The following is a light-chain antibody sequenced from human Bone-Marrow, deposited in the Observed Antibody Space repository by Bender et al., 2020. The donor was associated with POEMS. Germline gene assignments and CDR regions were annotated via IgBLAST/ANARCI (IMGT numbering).Light chain of an antibody. CDR1: TSNIGNNY. J-gene: IGLJ2*01. Sequence: QSVLTQPPSVSAAPGQKVTISCSGSTSNIGNNYVSWYQQLPGTAPKLLIYEYDKRPAGIPDRFSGSKSGTSATLGITGLQTGDEADYYCGTWDSNLSAVVFGGGTKLTVL. CDR3: GTWDSNLSAVV. V-gene: IGLV1-51*02. CDR2: EYD.